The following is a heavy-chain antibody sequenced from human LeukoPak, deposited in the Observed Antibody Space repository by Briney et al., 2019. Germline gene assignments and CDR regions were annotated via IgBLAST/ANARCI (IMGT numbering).Heavy chain of an antibody. CDR2: IHYDGSNN. V-gene: IGHV3-30*02. D-gene: IGHD6-13*01. CDR3: AKDHGSSDWYYFDY. CDR1: GFTFNSYA. J-gene: IGHJ4*02. Sequence: GGSLRLSCAASGFTFNSYAMHWVRQAPGKGLEWVAFIHYDGSNNYYADSAKGRFTISRDNSKNTLYLQMNTLRADDTAAYYCAKDHGSSDWYYFDYWGQGTLVTVSS.